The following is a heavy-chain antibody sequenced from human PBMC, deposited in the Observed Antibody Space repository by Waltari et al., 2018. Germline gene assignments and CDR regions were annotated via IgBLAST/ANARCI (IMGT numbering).Heavy chain of an antibody. Sequence: QVQLVASGGGVVHPGRSLRLSCEASGFTLSSHALHWVRQAPGKGLEWVAGISYDGSDEYYADSVRGRFTISRDDSKDTVNLQMNSLRPEDTAVYYCARDGPLQIQSWYSFDYWGQGTLVTVSS. CDR1: GFTLSSHA. CDR2: ISYDGSDE. V-gene: IGHV3-30*07. CDR3: ARDGPLQIQSWYSFDY. D-gene: IGHD5-18*01. J-gene: IGHJ4*02.